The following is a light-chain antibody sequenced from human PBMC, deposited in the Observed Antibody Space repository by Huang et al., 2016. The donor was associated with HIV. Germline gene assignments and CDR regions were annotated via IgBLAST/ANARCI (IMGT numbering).Light chain of an antibody. J-gene: IGKJ3*01. CDR2: AAS. CDR1: QGIRND. CDR3: LQDYTYPLT. V-gene: IGKV1-6*01. Sequence: AIQMTQSPSSPSASVGDRVTITCRASQGIRNDLGWYQQKPGKAPKLLIDAASTLQSGVPSRFSGSGSGTDFTLTISSLQPEDFATYYCLQDYTYPLTFGPGTKVDIK.